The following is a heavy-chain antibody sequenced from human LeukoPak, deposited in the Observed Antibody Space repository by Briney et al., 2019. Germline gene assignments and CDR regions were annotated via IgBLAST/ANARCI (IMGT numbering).Heavy chain of an antibody. CDR1: GFTFSSYW. Sequence: GGSLRLSCAASGFTFSSYWMSWVRQAPRKGLEWVANIKYDGSEKYYVDSVKGRFTISRDNAKNSLYLQMDSLRAEDTAVFYCVRGYSNWGQGTLVTVSS. CDR2: IKYDGSEK. D-gene: IGHD6-13*01. CDR3: VRGYSN. J-gene: IGHJ4*02. V-gene: IGHV3-7*01.